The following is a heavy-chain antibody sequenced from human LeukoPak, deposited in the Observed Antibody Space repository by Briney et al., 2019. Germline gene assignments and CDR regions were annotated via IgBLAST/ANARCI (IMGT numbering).Heavy chain of an antibody. Sequence: GGSLRLSCAASGFTFSSYAMSWVRQAPGKGLEWVSAVSGPGGSTYYADSVKGRFTISRDNSKNTLYLQMNSLRAEDTAVYYCAKSTVLLWFGEPNFDYWGQGTLVTVSS. CDR2: VSGPGGST. V-gene: IGHV3-23*01. CDR3: AKSTVLLWFGEPNFDY. D-gene: IGHD3-10*01. J-gene: IGHJ4*02. CDR1: GFTFSSYA.